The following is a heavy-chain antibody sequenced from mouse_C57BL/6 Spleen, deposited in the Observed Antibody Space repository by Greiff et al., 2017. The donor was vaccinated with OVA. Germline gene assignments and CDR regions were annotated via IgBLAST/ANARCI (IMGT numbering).Heavy chain of an antibody. D-gene: IGHD1-1*01. V-gene: IGHV1-55*01. CDR1: GYTFTSYW. CDR2: IYPGSGST. Sequence: VQLQQPGAELVKPGASVKMSCKASGYTFTSYWITWVKQRPGQGLAWIGDIYPGSGSTNYNEKFKSKATLTVDTSSSTAYMQISSLTSEDSAVYYCARAGYYGSSPFAYWGQGTLVTVSA. CDR3: ARAGYYGSSPFAY. J-gene: IGHJ3*01.